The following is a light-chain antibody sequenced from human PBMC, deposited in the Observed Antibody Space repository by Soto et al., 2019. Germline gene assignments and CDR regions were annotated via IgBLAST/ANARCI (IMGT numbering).Light chain of an antibody. V-gene: IGLV2-14*03. CDR2: DVS. CDR1: SSDVGAYNY. CDR3: SSYTSNNSLV. Sequence: QSVLTQPASVSGSPGQSITISCTGTSSDVGAYNYVSWYQQHPGKAPKLMIYDVSHRPSGVSNRFSGSKSGNTASLIISGLQAEDEADYYCSSYTSNNSLVFGGGTKVTVL. J-gene: IGLJ2*01.